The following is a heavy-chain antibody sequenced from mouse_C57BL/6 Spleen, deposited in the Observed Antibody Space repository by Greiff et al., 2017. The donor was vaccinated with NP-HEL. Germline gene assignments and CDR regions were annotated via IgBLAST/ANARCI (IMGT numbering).Heavy chain of an antibody. CDR1: GYTFTSYW. Sequence: QVQLQQPGAELVKPGSSVKLSCKASGYTFTSYWMDWVKQRPGQGLEWIGNIYPSDSETHYNQKFKDKATLTVDKSSSTAYMQLSSLTSEDSAVYYCARDGYYGGYYAIDYWGQGTSVTVSS. CDR3: ARDGYYGGYYAIDY. D-gene: IGHD2-3*01. CDR2: IYPSDSET. J-gene: IGHJ4*01. V-gene: IGHV1-61*01.